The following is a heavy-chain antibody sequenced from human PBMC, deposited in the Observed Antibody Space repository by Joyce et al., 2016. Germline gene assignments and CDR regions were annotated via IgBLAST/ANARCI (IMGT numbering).Heavy chain of an antibody. V-gene: IGHV3-74*01. D-gene: IGHD4-23*01. Sequence: EVQLVESGGGLVQPGGSLRLSCAASGFTFRSYWMYWVRKAPGKGLVGVSSNNRDGSSTTYADSVKGRFTISRDNAKNTLYLQMNSLRAEDTAVYYCARLRRWSGPSDCWGQGTLVTVSS. CDR3: ARLRRWSGPSDC. CDR1: GFTFRSYW. J-gene: IGHJ4*02. CDR2: NNRDGSST.